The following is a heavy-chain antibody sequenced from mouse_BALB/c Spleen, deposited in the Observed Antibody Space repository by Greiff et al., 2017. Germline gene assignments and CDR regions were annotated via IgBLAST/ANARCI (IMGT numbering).Heavy chain of an antibody. CDR2: IDTSDSYT. J-gene: IGHJ1*01. CDR1: CYTFTDYW. D-gene: IGHD1-2*01. Sequence: QVQLQQPGAELVMPGASVKMSCKASCYTFTDYWMHWVKQRPGQGLEWIGAIDTSDSYTSYNQKFKGKATLTVDESSSTAYMQLSSLTSEDSAVYYCARPTTATYFDVWGAGTTVTVSS. CDR3: ARPTTATYFDV. V-gene: IGHV1-69*01.